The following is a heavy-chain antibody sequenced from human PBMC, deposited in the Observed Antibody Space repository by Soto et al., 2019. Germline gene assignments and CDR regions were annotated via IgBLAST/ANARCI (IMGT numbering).Heavy chain of an antibody. CDR1: GFTFTRYS. J-gene: IGHJ5*02. Sequence: GGSLRLSCAASGFTFTRYSMNWVRQAPGKGLEWVSSISSTTNYIYYADSMKGRFTVSRDNAKNSVYLEMNSLSAEDTAVYYCARDRYDSSGSWFDPWGQGTLVTVSS. V-gene: IGHV3-21*04. CDR3: ARDRYDSSGSWFDP. CDR2: ISSTTNYI. D-gene: IGHD3-22*01.